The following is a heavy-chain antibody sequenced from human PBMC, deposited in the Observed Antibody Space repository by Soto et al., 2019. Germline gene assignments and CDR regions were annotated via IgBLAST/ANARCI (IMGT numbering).Heavy chain of an antibody. D-gene: IGHD3-10*01. V-gene: IGHV3-15*07. J-gene: IGHJ4*02. CDR3: TIQNARGVPDY. CDR2: IKSKTDGGTT. Sequence: EVQLVESGGGLVKPGGSLRLSCAASGFTFSNAWMNWVRQAPGKGLEWVGRIKSKTDGGTTDYAAPVKGRFTISRDDSKNTLYLQMNSLKTEYTAVYYCTIQNARGVPDYWGQGTLVTVSS. CDR1: GFTFSNAW.